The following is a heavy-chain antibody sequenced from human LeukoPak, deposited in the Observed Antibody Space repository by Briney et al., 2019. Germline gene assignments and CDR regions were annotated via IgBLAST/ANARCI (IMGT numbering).Heavy chain of an antibody. CDR3: AKDPVNRGYYDSSGYFPS. D-gene: IGHD3-22*01. J-gene: IGHJ5*02. V-gene: IGHV3-30*02. CDR1: GFTFSSYG. Sequence: QPGGSLRLSCAASGFTFSSYGMHWVRQAPGKGLEWVAFIRYDGSNKYYADSVKGRFTISRDNSKNTLYLQVNSLRAEDTAVYYCAKDPVNRGYYDSSGYFPSWGQGTLVTVSS. CDR2: IRYDGSNK.